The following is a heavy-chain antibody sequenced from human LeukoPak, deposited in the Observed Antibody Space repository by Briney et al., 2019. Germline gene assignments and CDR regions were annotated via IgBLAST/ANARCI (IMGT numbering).Heavy chain of an antibody. CDR2: IIPIFGTA. CDR1: GGTFSSYA. CDR3: ARDYLYGSGSYYNFRGRWFDP. V-gene: IGHV1-69*13. Sequence: SVKVSCKASGGTFSSYAISWVRQAPGQGLEWMGGIIPIFGTANYAQKFQGRVTITADESTSTAYMELSSLRSEDTAVYYCARDYLYGSGSYYNFRGRWFDPWGQGTLVTVSS. D-gene: IGHD3-10*01. J-gene: IGHJ5*02.